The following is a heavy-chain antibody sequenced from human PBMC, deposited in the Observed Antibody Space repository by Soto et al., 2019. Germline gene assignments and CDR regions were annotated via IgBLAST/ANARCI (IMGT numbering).Heavy chain of an antibody. V-gene: IGHV1-69*13. Sequence: SVKVSCKASGGTFSSYAISWVRQAPGQGLEWMGGIIPIFGTANYAQKFQGRVTITADESTSTAYMELSSLRSEDTAVYYCARQVGYYYGMDVWGQGTTGTVS. CDR1: GGTFSSYA. D-gene: IGHD1-26*01. CDR2: IIPIFGTA. J-gene: IGHJ6*02. CDR3: ARQVGYYYGMDV.